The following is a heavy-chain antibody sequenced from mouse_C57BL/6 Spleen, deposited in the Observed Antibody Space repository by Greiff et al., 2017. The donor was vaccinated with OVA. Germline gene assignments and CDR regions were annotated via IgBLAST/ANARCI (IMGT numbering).Heavy chain of an antibody. Sequence: EVKLQESGPELVKPGASVKISCKASGYSFTDYNMNWVKQSNGKSLEWIGVINPNYGTTSYNQKFKGKATLTVDQSSSTAYMQLNSLTSEDSAVYDCARREDYGYGAWFAYWGQGTLVTVSA. CDR3: ARREDYGYGAWFAY. V-gene: IGHV1-39*01. J-gene: IGHJ3*01. CDR2: INPNYGTT. D-gene: IGHD2-2*01. CDR1: GYSFTDYN.